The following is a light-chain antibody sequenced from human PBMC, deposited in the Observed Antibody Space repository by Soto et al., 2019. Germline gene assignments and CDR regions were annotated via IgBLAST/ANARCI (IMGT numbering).Light chain of an antibody. V-gene: IGKV1-8*01. CDR3: QQYYSYPPT. CDR2: AAS. CDR1: QGISSY. J-gene: IGKJ1*01. Sequence: AIRMTQSPSSFSASTGDRVTITCRASQGISSYLAWYQQKPGKAPKLLISAASTLQSGVPSRFSGSGSGTDFTLTISCLQSEDFATYYCQQYYSYPPTFGRGTKVEIK.